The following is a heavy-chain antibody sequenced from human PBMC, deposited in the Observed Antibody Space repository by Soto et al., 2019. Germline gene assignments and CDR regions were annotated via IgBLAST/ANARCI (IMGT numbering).Heavy chain of an antibody. CDR2: IIPIFGTV. Sequence: QVQLLQSGAAVKKPGSSVRVSCEASGGTFRTYPISWVRQAPGQGLEWMGEIIPIFGTVNYAQKFQGRVTITADESTTTVYMDLRSLRSEDTAVYYCAKGAVAGTPTSYYYYGMDVWGQGTTVTVSS. J-gene: IGHJ6*02. CDR3: AKGAVAGTPTSYYYYGMDV. D-gene: IGHD6-19*01. V-gene: IGHV1-69*12. CDR1: GGTFRTYP.